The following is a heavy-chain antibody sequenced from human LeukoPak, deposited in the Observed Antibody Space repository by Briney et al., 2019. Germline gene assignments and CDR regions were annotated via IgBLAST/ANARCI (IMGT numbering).Heavy chain of an antibody. CDR3: ARSEYSYGADAFDI. V-gene: IGHV4-39*07. Sequence: SETLSLTCTVSGVSISTSKYYWGWIRQPPGKGLEWIGNIFYSGSTYYSPSLKGRVTISLETSRTQFSLKLSSVTAADTAVYYCARSEYSYGADAFDIWGQGTMVTVSS. D-gene: IGHD5-18*01. J-gene: IGHJ3*02. CDR1: GVSISTSKYY. CDR2: IFYSGST.